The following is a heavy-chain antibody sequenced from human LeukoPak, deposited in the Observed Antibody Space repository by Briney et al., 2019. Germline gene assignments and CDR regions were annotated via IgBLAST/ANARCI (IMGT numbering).Heavy chain of an antibody. Sequence: PSEALSLTCTVPGGSISSGVACWSSIRHHRGKGLGWIGYIYYSGSTYYNPSLKSPVTISVDTSKNQFSLKLISVTAADTAVYYCARGILLWFGESTDAFDIWGQGTMVTVSS. D-gene: IGHD3-10*01. CDR3: ARGILLWFGESTDAFDI. V-gene: IGHV4-31*01. CDR2: IYYSGST. J-gene: IGHJ3*02. CDR1: GGSISSGVAC.